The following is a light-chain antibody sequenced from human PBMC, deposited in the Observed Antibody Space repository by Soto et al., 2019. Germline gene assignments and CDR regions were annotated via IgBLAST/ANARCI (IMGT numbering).Light chain of an antibody. CDR2: EVS. CDR3: CSYAGSSTWL. CDR1: SSDVGSYNL. J-gene: IGLJ3*02. Sequence: QSVLTQPASVSGSPGQSITISCTATSSDVGSYNLVSWYQQHPGKAPKLMIYEVSKRPSGVSNRFSGSKSGNTASLTISWLQAEDEADYYCCSYAGSSTWLFGGGTQLTVL. V-gene: IGLV2-23*02.